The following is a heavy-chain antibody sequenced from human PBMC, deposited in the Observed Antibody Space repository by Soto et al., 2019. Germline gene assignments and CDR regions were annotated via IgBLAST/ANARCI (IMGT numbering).Heavy chain of an antibody. CDR1: GFTFSSYS. D-gene: IGHD4-17*01. CDR2: ISSSSSYI. J-gene: IGHJ4*02. Sequence: ESGGGLVKPGGSLRLSCAASGFTFSSYSMNWVRQAPGKGLEWVSSISSSSSYIYYADSVKGRFTISRDNAKNSLYLQMNSLRAEDTAVYYCAREKTVTTIDYWGQGTLVTVSS. CDR3: AREKTVTTIDY. V-gene: IGHV3-21*01.